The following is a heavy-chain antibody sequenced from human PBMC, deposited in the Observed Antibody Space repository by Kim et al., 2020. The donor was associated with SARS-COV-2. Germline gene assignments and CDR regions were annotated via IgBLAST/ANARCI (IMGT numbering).Heavy chain of an antibody. CDR3: ARGPNSSGWYGFDY. J-gene: IGHJ4*02. V-gene: IGHV3-11*04. Sequence: ADSGKGRFPISTDNAKNSLYLQMHSLRAEDTAVYYWARGPNSSGWYGFDYWGQGTLVTVSS. D-gene: IGHD6-19*01.